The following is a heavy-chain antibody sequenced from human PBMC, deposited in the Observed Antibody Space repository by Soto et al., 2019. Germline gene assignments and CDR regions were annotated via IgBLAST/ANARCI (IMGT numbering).Heavy chain of an antibody. Sequence: QLVESGGGVVQPGTSLRLSCVASGFTLSSYGMHWVRQAPGKGLEWVAAISYDGDDQYYGDSVRGRFTISRDNSESTVYLQMNRLRADDTGVYYCAKDRGQIEVAAITGGGDFHIWGRGTMVAVSS. CDR2: ISYDGDDQ. CDR3: AKDRGQIEVAAITGGGDFHI. CDR1: GFTLSSYG. V-gene: IGHV3-30*18. J-gene: IGHJ3*02. D-gene: IGHD6-19*01.